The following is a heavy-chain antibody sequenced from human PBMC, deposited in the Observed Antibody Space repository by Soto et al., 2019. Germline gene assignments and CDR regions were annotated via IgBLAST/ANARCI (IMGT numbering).Heavy chain of an antibody. V-gene: IGHV4-30-2*01. CDR3: ARVTDY. Sequence: QLKLQETGSGLVKPSQTLSLTCAVSGGSISSGGYSWSWIRQPPGKGLEWIGYIYHSGSTYYNPSLKSRVTISVDRSKNQFSLKLSSVTAADTAVYYCARVTDYWGQGTLVTVSS. CDR2: IYHSGST. CDR1: GGSISSGGYS. J-gene: IGHJ4*02.